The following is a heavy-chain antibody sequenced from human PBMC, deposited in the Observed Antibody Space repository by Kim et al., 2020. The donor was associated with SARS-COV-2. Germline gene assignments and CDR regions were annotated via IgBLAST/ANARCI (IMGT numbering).Heavy chain of an antibody. Sequence: GGSLRLSCAASGFTFSIYEMNWVRQAPVKGLEWVSYISSSGGTIYYADSVKGRFTISRDNAKNSLYLQMNSLRAEDTAVYYCARDLTTVTTHAFDIWGQGTMVTVSS. V-gene: IGHV3-48*03. J-gene: IGHJ3*02. CDR2: ISSSGGTI. CDR3: ARDLTTVTTHAFDI. CDR1: GFTFSIYE. D-gene: IGHD4-17*01.